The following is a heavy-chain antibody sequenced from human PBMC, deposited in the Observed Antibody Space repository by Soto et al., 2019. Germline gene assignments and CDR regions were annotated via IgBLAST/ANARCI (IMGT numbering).Heavy chain of an antibody. D-gene: IGHD3-3*01. CDR2: INPNGGNT. V-gene: IGHV1-46*01. CDR3: GRRQYDFWSGYGALYYYYMDV. J-gene: IGHJ6*03. Sequence: ASVKVSCKASGYTFTSYYMHWVRQAPGQGLEWMGLINPNGGNTGYAQKFQGRVTMTRNTSMSTAYMELSSLRSEDTAVYYCGRRQYDFWSGYGALYYYYMDVWGKGTTVTVSS. CDR1: GYTFTSYY.